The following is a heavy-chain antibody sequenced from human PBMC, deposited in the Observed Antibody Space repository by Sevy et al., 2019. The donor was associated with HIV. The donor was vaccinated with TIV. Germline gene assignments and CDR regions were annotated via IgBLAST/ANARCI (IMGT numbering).Heavy chain of an antibody. CDR1: GFSFSNHW. V-gene: IGHV3-7*01. J-gene: IGHJ6*02. CDR2: IKQDGSEK. CDR3: AREDNYGMDV. Sequence: GGSLRLSCVGSGFSFSNHWMTWLRQAPGKGLEWVANIKQDGSEKYYVDSVKGRFTISRDNAKNSLYLQMNSLRAEDTAVYYCAREDNYGMDVWGQGTTVTVSS.